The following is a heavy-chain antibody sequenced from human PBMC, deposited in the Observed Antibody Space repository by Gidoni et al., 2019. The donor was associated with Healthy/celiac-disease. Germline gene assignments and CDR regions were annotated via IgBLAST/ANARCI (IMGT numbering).Heavy chain of an antibody. J-gene: IGHJ4*02. CDR1: GYTFTGYY. D-gene: IGHD2-2*01. V-gene: IGHV1-2*02. CDR2: INPNSGGT. Sequence: QVQLVQSGAEVKKPGASVKVSCKASGYTFTGYYLHWVRQAPGQGLEWMGWINPNSGGTNYAQKFQGRVTMTRDTSISTAYMELSRLRSDDTAVYYCARVAQDIVVVPAAMAGENFDYWGQGTLVTVSS. CDR3: ARVAQDIVVVPAAMAGENFDY.